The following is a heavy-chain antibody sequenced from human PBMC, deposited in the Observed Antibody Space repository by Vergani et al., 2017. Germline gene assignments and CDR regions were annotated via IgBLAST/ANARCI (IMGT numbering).Heavy chain of an antibody. D-gene: IGHD3-10*01. CDR3: ARLGGYYGSGSYRSPALDY. CDR2: IYPGDSDI. V-gene: IGHV5-51*01. J-gene: IGHJ4*02. Sequence: EVQLVQSGAEVKKPGESLKISCKGSGYSFTKYWIGWVRQMPGKGLECMGIIYPGDSDIKYSPSFQGQVTISADKSISTAYLQWSSLKASDTGMYYCARLGGYYGSGSYRSPALDYWGQGTLVTVSS. CDR1: GYSFTKYW.